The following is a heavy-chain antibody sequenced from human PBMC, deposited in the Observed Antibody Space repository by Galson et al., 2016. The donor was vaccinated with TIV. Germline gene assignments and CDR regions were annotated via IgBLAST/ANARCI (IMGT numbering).Heavy chain of an antibody. CDR1: GFSFSRNA. Sequence: SLRLSCAASGFSFSRNAMHWVRQAPGRGLEWVAVISYDGTNKYYADSVKGRLSISRDNSRNTLYLQMNGLRPEDTATYYCARDRMVDGYYYYYYYGMDVWGQGTAVTVSS. CDR3: ARDRMVDGYYYYYYYGMDV. CDR2: ISYDGTNK. J-gene: IGHJ6*02. V-gene: IGHV3-30*14. D-gene: IGHD5-24*01.